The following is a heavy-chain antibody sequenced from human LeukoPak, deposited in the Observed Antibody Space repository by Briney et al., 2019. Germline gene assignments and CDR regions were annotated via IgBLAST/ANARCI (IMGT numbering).Heavy chain of an antibody. J-gene: IGHJ4*02. D-gene: IGHD3-10*01. CDR3: ARGYYFGSGSYSLVFDY. CDR1: GFTFSSSE. CDR2: INSATTI. V-gene: IGHV3-48*03. Sequence: GGSLRLSCGASGFTFSSSEMDWVRQAPGKGLEWVAYINSATTIYYAHSVKGRFTISRDNTKNSVYLQMSSLRAEDTAVYYCARGYYFGSGSYSLVFDYWGQGILVTVSS.